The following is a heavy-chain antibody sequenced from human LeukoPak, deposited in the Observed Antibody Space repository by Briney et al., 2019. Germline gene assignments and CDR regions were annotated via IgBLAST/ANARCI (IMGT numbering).Heavy chain of an antibody. CDR2: ISGSGGRT. CDR3: AQYFDGTGYYHFDF. V-gene: IGHV3-23*01. CDR1: GFTFSSYA. Sequence: GGSLGLSCAASGFTFSSYAMNWVRQAPGKGLEWVSTISGSGGRTFSADSVKGRFTISRDNSKNTLYLQMNSLRVEDTAVYYCAQYFDGTGYYHFDFWGQGTLVTVSS. J-gene: IGHJ4*02. D-gene: IGHD3-22*01.